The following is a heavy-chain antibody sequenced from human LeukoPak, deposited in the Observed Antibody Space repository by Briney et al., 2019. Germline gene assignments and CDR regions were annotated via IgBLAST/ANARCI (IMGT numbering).Heavy chain of an antibody. CDR3: ARGGDLEDFDY. V-gene: IGHV6-1*01. CDR2: TCYRCKWYN. J-gene: IGHJ4*02. Sequence: SQTLSLTCAISGGSVSSNKYAGDWIRQSPSKGLGWLGRTCYRCKWYNDYAVSVKSRITINPDKYQNQFSLQLKFVTPEDTAVYYCARGGDLEDFDYWGRGTLVTVSS. CDR1: GGSVSSNKYA. D-gene: IGHD3-10*01.